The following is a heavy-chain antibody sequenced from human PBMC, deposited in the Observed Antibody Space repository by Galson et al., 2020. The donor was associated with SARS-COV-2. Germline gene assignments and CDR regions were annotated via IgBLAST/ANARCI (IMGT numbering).Heavy chain of an antibody. CDR3: ARDSGRWGSDYWYFDL. D-gene: IGHD2-21*01. Sequence: GGSLRLSCAASGFTFSSYSMDWVRQAPGKGLEWVSYISSSSSTIYYADSVKGRFTISRDNAKNSLYLQMNSLRAEDTAVYYCARDSGRWGSDYWYFDLWGRGTLVTVSS. V-gene: IGHV3-48*01. CDR1: GFTFSSYS. CDR2: ISSSSSTI. J-gene: IGHJ2*01.